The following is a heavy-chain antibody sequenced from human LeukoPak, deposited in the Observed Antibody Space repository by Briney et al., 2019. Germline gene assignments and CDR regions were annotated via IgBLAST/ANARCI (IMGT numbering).Heavy chain of an antibody. CDR3: ARGMADWGSYRYFAFDI. CDR2: TYYRSKWYN. CDR1: GDIVSSNSAA. D-gene: IGHD3-16*02. V-gene: IGHV6-1*01. Sequence: SQTLSLTCAISGDIVSSNSAAWNWIRQSPSRGLEWLGRTYYRSKWYNDCAVSVKSRITINPDTSKNQFSLQLNSVTPEDTAVYYCARGMADWGSYRYFAFDIWGQGTMVTVSS. J-gene: IGHJ3*02.